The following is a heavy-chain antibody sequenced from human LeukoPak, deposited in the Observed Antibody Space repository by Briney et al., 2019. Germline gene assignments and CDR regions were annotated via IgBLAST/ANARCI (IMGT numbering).Heavy chain of an antibody. D-gene: IGHD3-16*01. Sequence: SETLSLTCTVSSGSISSYYWSWIRQPPGKGLEWIGYIYYSGSTNYNPSLKSRVTISVDTSKNQFSLKLSSVTAADTAVYYCARVKEGGYFDYWGQGTLVTVSS. CDR3: ARVKEGGYFDY. CDR2: IYYSGST. CDR1: SGSISSYY. J-gene: IGHJ4*02. V-gene: IGHV4-59*01.